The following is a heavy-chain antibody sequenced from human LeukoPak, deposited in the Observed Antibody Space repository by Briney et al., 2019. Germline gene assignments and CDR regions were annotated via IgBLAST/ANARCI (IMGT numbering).Heavy chain of an antibody. CDR1: GFTFSSHG. V-gene: IGHV3-30*18. Sequence: GTSLRLSCAASGFTFSSHGIHWVRQAPGKGLEWVAVISKDASKESYGDSVKGRFTISRDNSKNTVYLQMNSLRVEDTAIYYCAKVVLPSAMINYFDPWGQGTLVTVSS. CDR2: ISKDASKE. CDR3: AKVVLPSAMINYFDP. D-gene: IGHD2-2*01. J-gene: IGHJ5*02.